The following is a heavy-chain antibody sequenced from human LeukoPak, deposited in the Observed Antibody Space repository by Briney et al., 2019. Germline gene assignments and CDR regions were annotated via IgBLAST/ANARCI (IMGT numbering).Heavy chain of an antibody. CDR3: ARTDY. J-gene: IGHJ4*02. CDR1: GYSFTGYY. Sequence: ASVKVSCKAFGYSFTGYYMHWVRQAPGQGLEWMGWVNPNSGVTNYAQKFQGRVTMTRDTSISTAYMELSRLRSDDTAVYYCARTDYWGQGTLVTVSS. CDR2: VNPNSGVT. V-gene: IGHV1-2*02.